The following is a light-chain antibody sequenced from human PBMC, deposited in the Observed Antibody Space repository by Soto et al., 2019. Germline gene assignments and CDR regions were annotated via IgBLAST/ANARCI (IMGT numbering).Light chain of an antibody. Sequence: QSVLTQPPSASGTPGQRVTISCSGSSSNIGRNPVYWYQQVPGTAPKLLFYTNDQRPSGVPDRFSGSKSGTSTSLAISGLRSEDEADYYCAAWDDSLSGPVFGGGTKLTVL. CDR3: AAWDDSLSGPV. CDR1: SSNIGRNP. J-gene: IGLJ3*02. V-gene: IGLV1-47*02. CDR2: TND.